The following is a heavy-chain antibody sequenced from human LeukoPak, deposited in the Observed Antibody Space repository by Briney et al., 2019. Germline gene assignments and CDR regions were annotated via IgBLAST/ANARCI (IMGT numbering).Heavy chain of an antibody. CDR1: GYSLSDLS. V-gene: IGHV1-24*01. Sequence: ASVTVSCKFSGYSLSDLSIHGVREAPGEGLEWMGGFDSENNKMVYSQKFQGRVTMTEDTSTDTAYMELTSLRSEDTAVYFCATDRVYRSSGRSWGFFDYWGQGTLVIVSS. CDR2: FDSENNKM. D-gene: IGHD6-19*01. J-gene: IGHJ4*02. CDR3: ATDRVYRSSGRSWGFFDY.